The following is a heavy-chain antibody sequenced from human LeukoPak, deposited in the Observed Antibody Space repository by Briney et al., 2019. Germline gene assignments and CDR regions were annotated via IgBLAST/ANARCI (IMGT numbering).Heavy chain of an antibody. Sequence: SETLSLTCTVSGGSLSSHYWSWIRQPPGKGLEWIGYIYYSGNTNYSPSLKSRVTISVDTSKNQSSLKLNDVTAADTAVYYCVREHSSSSYYFDYWGQGTLVTVSS. J-gene: IGHJ4*02. CDR2: IYYSGNT. CDR3: VREHSSSSYYFDY. D-gene: IGHD6-6*01. V-gene: IGHV4-59*11. CDR1: GGSLSSHY.